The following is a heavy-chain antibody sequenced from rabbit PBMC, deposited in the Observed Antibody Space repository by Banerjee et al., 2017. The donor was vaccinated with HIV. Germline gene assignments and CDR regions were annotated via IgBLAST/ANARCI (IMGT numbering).Heavy chain of an antibody. CDR3: ARGSTRLDL. Sequence: QEQLVESGGGLVTLGGSLKLTCKASGIDFSSSFWISWVRQTPGKGLEWIGCIYPTYGATDYASWVNGRFTISLDNAQNTVFLQMTSLTAADTATYFCARGSTRLDLWGQGTLVTVS. J-gene: IGHJ3*01. CDR1: GIDFSSSFW. V-gene: IGHV1S43*01. D-gene: IGHD3-1*01. CDR2: IYPTYGAT.